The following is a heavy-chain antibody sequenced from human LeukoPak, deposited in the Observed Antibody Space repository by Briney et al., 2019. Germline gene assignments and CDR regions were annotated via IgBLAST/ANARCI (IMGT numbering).Heavy chain of an antibody. CDR3: VRRDCSGGSCYFQP. D-gene: IGHD2-15*01. Sequence: SETLSLTCTVSGGTVSSSSHYWNWIRQPPGKGLEWIGSIYYSGSTNYNPSLQSRVTISVDTSKNQFSLRLSSVTAADTAMYYCVRRDCSGGSCYFQPWGQGTLVTVSS. CDR2: IYYSGST. J-gene: IGHJ1*01. CDR1: GGTVSSSSHY. V-gene: IGHV4-39*01.